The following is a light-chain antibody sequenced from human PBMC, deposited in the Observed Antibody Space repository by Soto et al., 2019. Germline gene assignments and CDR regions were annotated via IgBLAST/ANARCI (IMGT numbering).Light chain of an antibody. V-gene: IGLV2-14*01. CDR3: SSYRSSNTVV. CDR2: EVT. J-gene: IGLJ2*01. CDR1: SSDIGGYDY. Sequence: QSALTQPASVSGSPGQSITISCTGTSSDIGGYDYVSWFQQHPGKAPKLMLYEVTNRPSGVSNRVSGSKSGNTASQTISGLQAEDEAHYYCSSYRSSNTVVFGGGTKLTVL.